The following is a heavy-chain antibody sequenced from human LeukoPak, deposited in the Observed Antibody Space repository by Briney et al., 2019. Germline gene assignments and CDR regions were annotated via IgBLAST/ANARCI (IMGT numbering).Heavy chain of an antibody. Sequence: GGSLRLSCAASGLTRSSYEMNRVRQAPGKGLEWVSYISSSGSTIYYADSVKGRFTISRDNAKNSLYLQMNSLRAEDTAVYYCAREVGGYSSSWYYNWFDPWGQGTLVTVSS. CDR3: AREVGGYSSSWYYNWFDP. V-gene: IGHV3-48*03. CDR2: ISSSGSTI. J-gene: IGHJ5*02. CDR1: GLTRSSYE. D-gene: IGHD6-13*01.